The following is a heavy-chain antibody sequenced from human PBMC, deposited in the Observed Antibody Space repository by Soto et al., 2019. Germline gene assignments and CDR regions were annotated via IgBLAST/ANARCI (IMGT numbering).Heavy chain of an antibody. CDR2: INGDASST. CDR1: GFSIRGYW. CDR3: ARDRSYAMDV. Sequence: PGGSLRLSCAASGFSIRGYWMHWVRQGPGEGLVWVSCINGDASSTTYADSVKGRFTISRDDAQNTVYLQMSSLRADDTAIYFCARDRSYAMDVWGQGTRVTVSS. J-gene: IGHJ6*02. V-gene: IGHV3-74*01.